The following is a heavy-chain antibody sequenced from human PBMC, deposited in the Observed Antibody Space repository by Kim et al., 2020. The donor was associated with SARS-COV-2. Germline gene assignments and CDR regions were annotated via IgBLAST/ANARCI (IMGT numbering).Heavy chain of an antibody. J-gene: IGHJ3*02. CDR2: INQDGSAK. CDR1: GFTFNNYW. V-gene: IGHV3-7*03. D-gene: IGHD1-26*01. CDR3: AGDLSGSKDAFDI. Sequence: GGSLRLSCAASGFTFNNYWMSWVRQAPGEGLECVANINQDGSAKYYVGSVKGRFTVSRDNAENSLYLQMSGLRAEDTAVFYWAGDLSGSKDAFDIWGQGTMVTVSS.